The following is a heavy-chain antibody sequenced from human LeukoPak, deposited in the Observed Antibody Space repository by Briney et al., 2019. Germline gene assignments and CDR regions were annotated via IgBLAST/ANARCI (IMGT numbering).Heavy chain of an antibody. CDR1: GGSISSSSYY. Sequence: SETLSLTCTVSGGSISSSSYYWGWIRQPPGKGLEWIGSIYYSGSTYYNPSLKSRVTISVDTSKNQFSLKLSSVTAADTAVYYCARHGSIAAPTWFDPWGQGTLVTVSS. CDR3: ARHGSIAAPTWFDP. D-gene: IGHD6-13*01. CDR2: IYYSGST. J-gene: IGHJ5*02. V-gene: IGHV4-39*01.